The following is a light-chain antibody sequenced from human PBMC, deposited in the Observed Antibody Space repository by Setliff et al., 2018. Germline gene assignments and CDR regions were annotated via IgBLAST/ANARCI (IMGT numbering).Light chain of an antibody. V-gene: IGLV1-40*01. CDR3: QSYDNSRSGSGL. CDR2: NNI. Sequence: QSVPTPPPSVSGAPGQRVTISCTGNRSNIGAGHAVHGYQQFPGTAPKLLIFNNIKTPSWVPDRFSGSKSGTSASLAITGLQAEDEADYYCQSYDNSRSGSGLFGSWTKFNV. CDR1: RSNIGAGHA. J-gene: IGLJ1*01.